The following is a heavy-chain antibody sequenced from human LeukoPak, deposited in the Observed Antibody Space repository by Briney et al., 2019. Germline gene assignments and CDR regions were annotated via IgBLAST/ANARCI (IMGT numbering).Heavy chain of an antibody. Sequence: PGGSLRLSCAASGFTFSTFAMHWVRQAPGKGLEWVAVILDDGSNKYYADSVKGRFTISRDNSKNTLYLQMNSLRAEDTAVYYCAREFRLLLWFGELAYWGQGTLVTVPS. J-gene: IGHJ4*02. V-gene: IGHV3-30*04. D-gene: IGHD3-10*01. CDR3: AREFRLLLWFGELAY. CDR2: ILDDGSNK. CDR1: GFTFSTFA.